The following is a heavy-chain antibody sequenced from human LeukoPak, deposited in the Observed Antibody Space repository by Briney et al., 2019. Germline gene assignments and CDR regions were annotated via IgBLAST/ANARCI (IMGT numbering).Heavy chain of an antibody. CDR2: ISSSSDTI. CDR3: ARVRGDSYYGMDV. D-gene: IGHD3-10*01. V-gene: IGHV3-48*04. CDR1: GFTFSTYS. J-gene: IGHJ6*02. Sequence: GGSLRLSCAASGFTFSTYSMHWVRQAPGKGLEWVSYISSSSDTIYYADSVEGRFTISRDNAKNSLYLQMNSLRAEDTAVCHCARVRGDSYYGMDVWGQGTTVTVSS.